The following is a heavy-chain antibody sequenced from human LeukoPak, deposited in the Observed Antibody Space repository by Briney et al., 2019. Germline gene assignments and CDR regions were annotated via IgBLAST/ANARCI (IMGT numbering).Heavy chain of an antibody. J-gene: IGHJ4*02. CDR3: ARVGGEQWLVIGGY. CDR2: ISASNGNT. V-gene: IGHV1-18*01. D-gene: IGHD6-19*01. CDR1: GHIFTGYY. Sequence: ASVKVSCKDSGHIFTGYYIHWVRQAPGQGLEWMGWISASNGNTNYAQRLQGRVTMTTDTSTSTAYMELRSLRSDDTAVYYCARVGGEQWLVIGGYWGQGTLVTVSS.